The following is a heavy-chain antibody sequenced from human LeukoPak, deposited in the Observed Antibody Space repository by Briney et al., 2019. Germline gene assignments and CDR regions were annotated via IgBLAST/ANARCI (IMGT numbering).Heavy chain of an antibody. CDR2: ISYDGSNK. CDR1: GFTFSSYA. CDR3: ARGQDYYDSSGYSY. J-gene: IGHJ4*02. V-gene: IGHV3-30-3*01. Sequence: PGGSLRLSCAASGFTFSSYAMHWVRQAPGKGLEWVAVISYDGSNKYYADSVKGRFTISRDNSKNTLYLQMNSLRAEDTAVYYCARGQDYYDSSGYSYWGQGTLVTVSS. D-gene: IGHD3-22*01.